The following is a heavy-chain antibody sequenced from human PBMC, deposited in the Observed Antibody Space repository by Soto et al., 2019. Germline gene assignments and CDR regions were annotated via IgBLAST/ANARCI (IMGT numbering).Heavy chain of an antibody. CDR3: ARGRRAMPIVAVTATLDY. J-gene: IGHJ4*02. Sequence: SETLSLTCAVSGGSFSGYYWSWIRQPPGKGLEWIGEINHSGSTNYNPSLKSRVPISVDTSKTQFYLSLSSVTAAATAASYCARGRRAMPIVAVTATLDYWGQGTLVTVSS. V-gene: IGHV4-34*01. D-gene: IGHD2-21*02. CDR2: INHSGST. CDR1: GGSFSGYY.